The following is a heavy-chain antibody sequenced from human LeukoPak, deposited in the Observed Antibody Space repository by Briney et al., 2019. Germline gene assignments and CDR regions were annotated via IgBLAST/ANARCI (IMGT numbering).Heavy chain of an antibody. J-gene: IGHJ4*02. CDR3: ARGDGDYVPY. V-gene: IGHV3-48*03. D-gene: IGHD4-17*01. Sequence: PGGSLRLSCAASGFTFSSYEMNWVRQAPGKGLEWVSYISSSGSTIYYADSVKGRFTISRDNAKNSLYLQMSSLRAEDTAVYYCARGDGDYVPYWGQGTLVTVSS. CDR2: ISSSGSTI. CDR1: GFTFSSYE.